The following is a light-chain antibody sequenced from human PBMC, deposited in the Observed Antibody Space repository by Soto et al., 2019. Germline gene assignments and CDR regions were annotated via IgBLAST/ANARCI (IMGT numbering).Light chain of an antibody. CDR1: QGISTR. V-gene: IGKV1-5*03. CDR2: KAS. Sequence: IPTTQFPSTLPVSFGDRVTITCRASQGISTRLAWSQQKPGKAPKLLIYKASTLKSGVPSRFSGSGSGTEFTLTISSLQPDDFATYYCQHYNSYSEAFGQGTKV. CDR3: QHYNSYSEA. J-gene: IGKJ1*01.